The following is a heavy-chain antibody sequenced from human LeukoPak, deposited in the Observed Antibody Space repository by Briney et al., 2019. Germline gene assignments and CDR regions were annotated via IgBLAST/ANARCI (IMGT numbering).Heavy chain of an antibody. CDR3: ARERGYSYGTGWFDP. J-gene: IGHJ5*02. D-gene: IGHD5-18*01. CDR2: IYYSGST. CDR1: GGSVSSGSYY. Sequence: PSETLSLTCTVSGGSVSSGSYYWRWIRQLPGKGLEWIGYIYYSGSTNYNPSLKSRVTISVDTSKNQFSLKLSSVTAADTAVYYCARERGYSYGTGWFDPWGQGTLVTVSS. V-gene: IGHV4-61*01.